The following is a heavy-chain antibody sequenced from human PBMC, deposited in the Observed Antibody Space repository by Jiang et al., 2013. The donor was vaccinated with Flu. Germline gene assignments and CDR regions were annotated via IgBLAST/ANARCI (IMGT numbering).Heavy chain of an antibody. J-gene: IGHJ5*02. Sequence: SGAEVKKPGASVKFPARHLDTSSPATICTGCDRPLDEGLEWMAIINPSNGGTNYAQKFQGRVTLTRDTSTSTVYMELSSLRSEDTAVYYCARDTSAADTFWWFDPWGQGTLVTVSS. CDR3: ARDTSAADTFWWFDP. V-gene: IGHV1-46*01. CDR2: INPSNGGT. D-gene: IGHD6-13*01. CDR1: DTSSPAT.